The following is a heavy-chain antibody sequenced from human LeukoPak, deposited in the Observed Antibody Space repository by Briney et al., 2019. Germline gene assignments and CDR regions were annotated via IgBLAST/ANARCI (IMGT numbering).Heavy chain of an antibody. CDR1: GYSISSGYY. V-gene: IGHV4-38-2*02. Sequence: SETLSLTCTVSGYSISSGYYWGWIRQPPGKGLEWIGSIYHSGSTYYNPSLKSRVTISVDTSKNQFSLKLSSVTAADTAVYYCARAREWYLFDYWGQGTLVAVSS. CDR2: IYHSGST. CDR3: ARAREWYLFDY. J-gene: IGHJ4*02. D-gene: IGHD3-3*01.